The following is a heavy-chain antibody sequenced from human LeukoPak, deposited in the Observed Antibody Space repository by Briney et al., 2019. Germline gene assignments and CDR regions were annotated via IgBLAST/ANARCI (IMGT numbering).Heavy chain of an antibody. J-gene: IGHJ4*02. D-gene: IGHD5-18*01. CDR3: AKDWGYSYGFDY. CDR1: GFTFSSYG. V-gene: IGHV3-30*18. CDR2: ISYDGSNK. Sequence: GRSLRLSCAASGFTFSSYGMHWVRQAPGKGLEWVAVISYDGSNKYYADSVKGRFTISRDNSKNTLYLQMNSLRAEDTAVYYCAKDWGYSYGFDYWGQGTLVTVSP.